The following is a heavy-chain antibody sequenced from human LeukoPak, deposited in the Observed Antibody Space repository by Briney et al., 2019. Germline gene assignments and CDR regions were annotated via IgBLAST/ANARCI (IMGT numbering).Heavy chain of an antibody. CDR2: IIPIFGTA. CDR1: GGTFSSCA. V-gene: IGHV1-69*13. J-gene: IGHJ4*02. Sequence: SVKVSFKSSGGTFSSCAISWVRQPPGQGLEWMGGIIPIFGTAKYAQKFQDRVTITADDSTSTAYMELSSLKSEDTAVYYCARGGSYYDRSDYWGQGTLVTVSS. D-gene: IGHD1-26*01. CDR3: ARGGSYYDRSDY.